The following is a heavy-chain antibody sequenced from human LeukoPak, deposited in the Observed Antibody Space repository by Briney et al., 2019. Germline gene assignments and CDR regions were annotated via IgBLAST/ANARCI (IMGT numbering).Heavy chain of an antibody. Sequence: ASVKVSCKASGYTFTSYDINWVRQAPGQGLEWMGWMNPNSGNTGYAQKFQGRVTMTRNTSISTAYMELSSLRSEDTAVYYCARADVVVVAAYYFDYWGQGTLVTVSS. CDR3: ARADVVVVAAYYFDY. J-gene: IGHJ4*02. CDR1: GYTFTSYD. V-gene: IGHV1-8*01. CDR2: MNPNSGNT. D-gene: IGHD2-15*01.